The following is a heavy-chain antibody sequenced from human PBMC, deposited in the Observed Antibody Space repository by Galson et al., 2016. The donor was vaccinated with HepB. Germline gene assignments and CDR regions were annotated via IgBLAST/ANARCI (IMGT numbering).Heavy chain of an antibody. CDR2: IYYSGNT. CDR1: GGSVSDNSYY. Sequence: SETLSLTCTVSGGSVSDNSYYWGWIRQPPGKGLEWIGSIYYSGNTHYNPSLKSRVTISVDTSKNQFSLKLSSVTAADTAVYYCARQSGHDFWSGSTQPNWSDPWGQGTLVTVSS. V-gene: IGHV4-39*01. J-gene: IGHJ5*02. D-gene: IGHD3-3*01. CDR3: ARQSGHDFWSGSTQPNWSDP.